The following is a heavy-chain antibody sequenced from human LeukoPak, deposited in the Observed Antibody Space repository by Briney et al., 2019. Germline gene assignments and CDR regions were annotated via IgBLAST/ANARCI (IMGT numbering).Heavy chain of an antibody. J-gene: IGHJ5*02. CDR1: GFTFSSYE. CDR2: ISSSGSTI. Sequence: GGSLRLSCAASGFTFSSYEMNWVRQASGKGLEWVSYISSSGSTIYYADSVKGRFTISRDNAKNSLYLQMNSLRAEDTAVYYCARYSRGWTASYNWFDPWGQGTLVTVSS. V-gene: IGHV3-48*03. D-gene: IGHD6-19*01. CDR3: ARYSRGWTASYNWFDP.